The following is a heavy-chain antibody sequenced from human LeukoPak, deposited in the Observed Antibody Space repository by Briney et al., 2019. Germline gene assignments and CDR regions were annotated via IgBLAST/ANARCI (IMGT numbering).Heavy chain of an antibody. J-gene: IGHJ4*02. V-gene: IGHV3-33*01. CDR3: ARVKAAALCYFDY. CDR1: GFTFSSYG. D-gene: IGHD6-13*01. Sequence: PGGSLRLSCAASGFTFSSYGMHWVRQAPGKGLEWVAVIWYDGSNKYYADSVKGRFTISRDNSKNTLYLQMNSLRAEDTAVYYCARVKAAALCYFDYWGQGTLVTVSS. CDR2: IWYDGSNK.